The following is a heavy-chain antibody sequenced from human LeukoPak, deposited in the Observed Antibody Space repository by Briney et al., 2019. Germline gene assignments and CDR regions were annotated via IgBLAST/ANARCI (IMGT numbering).Heavy chain of an antibody. V-gene: IGHV1-2*06. J-gene: IGHJ4*02. D-gene: IGHD1-26*01. CDR3: ARDMVSGGSYSTRFDY. CDR2: INPNGGGT. Sequence: ASVKVSCKASGYTFTGYQIHWVRQAPGQGLEWMGRINPNGGGTNYAQKFQGRVTMTRDTSISTAYMELSGLTSDDTAVYYCARDMVSGGSYSTRFDYWGQGTLVTVSS. CDR1: GYTFTGYQ.